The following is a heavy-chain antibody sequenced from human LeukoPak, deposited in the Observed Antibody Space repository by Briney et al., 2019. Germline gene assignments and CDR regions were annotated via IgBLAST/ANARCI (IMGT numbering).Heavy chain of an antibody. D-gene: IGHD4-17*01. CDR1: GFIFRGYG. CDR2: ISYDGSDK. J-gene: IGHJ4*02. CDR3: ARETIDYGDYPDY. Sequence: PGGSLRLSCEASGFIFRGYGMHWVRQVPGQGLEWVAYISYDGSDKYYADSVKGRFTISRDNAKNSLYLQMNSLRAEDTAVYYCARETIDYGDYPDYWGQGTLVTVSS. V-gene: IGHV3-30*03.